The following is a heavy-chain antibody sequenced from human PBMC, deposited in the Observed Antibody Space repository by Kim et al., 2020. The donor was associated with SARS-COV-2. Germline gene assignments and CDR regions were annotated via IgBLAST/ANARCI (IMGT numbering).Heavy chain of an antibody. J-gene: IGHJ6*02. V-gene: IGHV3-21*01. Sequence: GGSLRLSCAASGFTFSTYSMNWVRQAPGKGLEWVSSITSSSSYIRYADSLKGRFTLSRDNAKNSLYLQMNSLRVEDTAVYYCARDWGSYYYGSGSYWVNGMDVGGQGTTVTVSS. D-gene: IGHD3-10*01. CDR3: ARDWGSYYYGSGSYWVNGMDV. CDR2: ITSSSSYI. CDR1: GFTFSTYS.